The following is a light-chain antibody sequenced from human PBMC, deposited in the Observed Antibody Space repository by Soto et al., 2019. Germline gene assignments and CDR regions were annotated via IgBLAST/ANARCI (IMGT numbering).Light chain of an antibody. CDR3: QHYNMYPPWT. V-gene: IGKV1-5*03. J-gene: IGKJ1*01. CDR2: KAS. Sequence: DIQMTQSPSTLSASVGDRVTITCRASQSINSWLAWYQQEPGKAPKLLIYKASTLESGVPSRFSGSGSGTEFTLTISSLQPDDFATYYCQHYNMYPPWTFGQGTKVEIK. CDR1: QSINSW.